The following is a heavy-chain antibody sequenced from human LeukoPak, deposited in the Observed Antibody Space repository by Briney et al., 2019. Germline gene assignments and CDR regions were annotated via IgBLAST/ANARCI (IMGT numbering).Heavy chain of an antibody. CDR3: AEDSDYYGSGSYYNS. J-gene: IGHJ4*02. CDR2: ISGSGGST. D-gene: IGHD3-10*01. CDR1: GFTFSSYA. V-gene: IGHV3-23*01. Sequence: PGGSLRLSCAASGFTFSSYAMSWVRQAPGKGLEWVSAISGSGGSTYYADSVKGRFTISRDNSKNTLYLQMNSLRAEDTAVYYCAEDSDYYGSGSYYNSWGQGTLVTVSS.